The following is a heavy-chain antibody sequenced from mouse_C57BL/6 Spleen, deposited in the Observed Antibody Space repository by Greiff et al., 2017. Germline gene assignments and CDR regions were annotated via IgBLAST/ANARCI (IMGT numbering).Heavy chain of an antibody. V-gene: IGHV1-52*01. CDR3: AREGIRNYGSSYFDY. J-gene: IGHJ2*01. Sequence: QVQLQQPGAELVRPGSSVKLSCKASGYTFTSYWMHWVKQRPIQGLEWIGNIDPSDSETHYNQKFKDKATLTVDKSSSTAYMQLSSLTSEDSAVYDCAREGIRNYGSSYFDYWGQGTTLTVSS. CDR2: IDPSDSET. D-gene: IGHD1-1*01. CDR1: GYTFTSYW.